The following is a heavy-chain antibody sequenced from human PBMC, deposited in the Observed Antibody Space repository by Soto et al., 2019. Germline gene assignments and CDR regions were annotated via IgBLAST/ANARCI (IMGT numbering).Heavy chain of an antibody. J-gene: IGHJ4*02. V-gene: IGHV4-59*01. CDR3: ARPNHSSGYYPLIY. CDR1: GGSLSSYY. D-gene: IGHD3-22*01. Sequence: SETLSLTCTVSGGSLSSYYWSWIRQPPGKGLEWIGYIYYTGSTNYNPSLKSRVTISVDTSKNQFSLKLSSVTAADTAVYYCARPNHSSGYYPLIYWRKRTPIISSS. CDR2: IYYTGST.